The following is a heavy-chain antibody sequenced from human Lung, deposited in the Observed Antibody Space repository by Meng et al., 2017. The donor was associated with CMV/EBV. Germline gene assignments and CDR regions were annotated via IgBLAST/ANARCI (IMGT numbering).Heavy chain of an antibody. D-gene: IGHD6-13*01. J-gene: IGHJ4*02. CDR2: IYHSGST. V-gene: IGHV4-4*02. Sequence: CDGAGGSISRSNWWSGVRQPPGKGMEWIGEIYHSGSTNYNPSLKSRVTISVDKSKNQFSLKLSSVTAADTAVYYCVRDSGYQQGLDYWGQGTLVTVSS. CDR3: VRDSGYQQGLDY. CDR1: GGSISRSNW.